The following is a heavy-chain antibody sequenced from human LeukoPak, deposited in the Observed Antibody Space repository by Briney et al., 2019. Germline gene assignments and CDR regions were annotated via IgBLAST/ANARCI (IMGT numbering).Heavy chain of an antibody. J-gene: IGHJ5*02. D-gene: IGHD3-10*01. CDR1: GFTFSSYW. Sequence: PGGSLRLSCAASGFTFSSYWMSWVRQAPGKGLEWVANIKQDESEKYYVDSVKGRFTISRDNSKNTLYLQMNSLRAEDTAVYYCARDRRWGYYGSGSYYSLGGTWGQGTLVTVSS. CDR2: IKQDESEK. V-gene: IGHV3-7*01. CDR3: ARDRRWGYYGSGSYYSLGGT.